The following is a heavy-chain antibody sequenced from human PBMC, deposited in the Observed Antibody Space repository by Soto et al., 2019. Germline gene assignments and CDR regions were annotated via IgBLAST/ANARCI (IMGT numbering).Heavy chain of an antibody. CDR3: ARARHPAYYYDSSVYPSSFYGMDV. V-gene: IGHV1-69*06. J-gene: IGHJ6*02. Sequence: SVKVSCKASGGTFSSYAISWVRQAPGQGLEWMGGIIPIFGTANYAQKFQGRVTITADKSTSTAYMELSSLRSVDTAVYYCARARHPAYYYDSSVYPSSFYGMDVWGQGTTVTVAS. CDR1: GGTFSSYA. D-gene: IGHD3-22*01. CDR2: IIPIFGTA.